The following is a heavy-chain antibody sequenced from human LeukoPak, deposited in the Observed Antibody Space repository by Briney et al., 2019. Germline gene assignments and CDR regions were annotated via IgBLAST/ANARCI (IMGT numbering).Heavy chain of an antibody. CDR1: GFTFSSYE. Sequence: GGSLRLSCAASGFTFSSYEMNWVRQAPGKGLEWVSYISSSGSTIYYADSVKGRFTISRDNSKNTLYLQMNSLRAEDTAVYYCAKAITMIVVVPSYYFDYWGQGTLVTVSS. J-gene: IGHJ4*02. CDR3: AKAITMIVVVPSYYFDY. CDR2: ISSSGSTI. V-gene: IGHV3-48*03. D-gene: IGHD3-22*01.